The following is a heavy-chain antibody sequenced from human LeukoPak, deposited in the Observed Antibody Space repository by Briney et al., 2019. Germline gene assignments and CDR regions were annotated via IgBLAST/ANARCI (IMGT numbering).Heavy chain of an antibody. CDR1: GFTFNTFA. Sequence: GGSLRLSCSASGFTFNTFAMHWVRQAPGKGLEYVSSISDNGGTTYYADSVKGRFTISRDNSKNTLYLQMSSLRAEDTAVYFCVTQGDGYYTGPFDYWGQGTLVTVSS. CDR2: ISDNGGTT. V-gene: IGHV3-64D*06. CDR3: VTQGDGYYTGPFDY. D-gene: IGHD5-24*01. J-gene: IGHJ4*02.